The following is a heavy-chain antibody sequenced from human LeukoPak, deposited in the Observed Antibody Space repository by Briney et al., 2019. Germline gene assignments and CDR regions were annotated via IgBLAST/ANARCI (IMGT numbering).Heavy chain of an antibody. J-gene: IGHJ4*02. CDR1: GGSISSDKYY. V-gene: IGHV4-39*07. D-gene: IGHD4-17*01. Sequence: SETLPLTCTVSGGSISSDKYYWGWIRQPPGKGLEWIGSIYYSGVTYYNPSLKSRVTISVDTSKNQFSLKVSSVTAADTAVYYCARGGLRGHKYWGQGTLVTVSS. CDR2: IYYSGVT. CDR3: ARGGLRGHKY.